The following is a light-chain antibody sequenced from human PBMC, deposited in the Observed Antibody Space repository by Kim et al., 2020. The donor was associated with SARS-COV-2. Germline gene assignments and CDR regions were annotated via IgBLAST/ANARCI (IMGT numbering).Light chain of an antibody. CDR2: DAS. CDR1: QSVSSY. V-gene: IGKV3-11*01. Sequence: SLAPGKRATLTCRASQSVSSYVAWYQQKPGQAPRLLIYDASNRATGIPARFSGSGSGTDFTLTISSLEPEDFAVYYCQQRSNWLTFGGGTKVDIK. CDR3: QQRSNWLT. J-gene: IGKJ4*01.